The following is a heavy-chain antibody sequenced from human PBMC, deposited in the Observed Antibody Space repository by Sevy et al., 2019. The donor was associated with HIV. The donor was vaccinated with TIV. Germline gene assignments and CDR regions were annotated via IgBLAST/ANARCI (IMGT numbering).Heavy chain of an antibody. J-gene: IGHJ4*02. V-gene: IGHV1-8*01. CDR3: ARVSPCGGDCYYFDF. Sequence: ASVKVSCTASGYTFTNNDIIWVRQATGQGLEWMVGMNPNSADTGYALKFQGRVTLTNNPSRSTAYMELGSLTSEDTAVCFCARVSPCGGDCYYFDFWGQGTLLTVSS. CDR2: MNPNSADT. D-gene: IGHD2-21*02. CDR1: GYTFTNND.